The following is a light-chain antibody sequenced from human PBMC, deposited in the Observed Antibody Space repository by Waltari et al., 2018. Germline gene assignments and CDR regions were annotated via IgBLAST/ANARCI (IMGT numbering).Light chain of an antibody. Sequence: EIVLTQSPGTLSLSPGERATLPCRASQSLSIYLAWYQQKPGRAPRLLIYHASSRATVVPDRFSGSGSGTDFSLTISRLEPEDFAVYYCQHYVSLPVTFGQGTKVEIK. J-gene: IGKJ1*01. CDR2: HAS. CDR1: QSLSIY. V-gene: IGKV3-20*01. CDR3: QHYVSLPVT.